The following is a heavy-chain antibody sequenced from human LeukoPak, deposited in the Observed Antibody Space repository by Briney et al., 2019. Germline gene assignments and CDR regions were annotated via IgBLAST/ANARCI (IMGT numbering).Heavy chain of an antibody. CDR3: ARVEEGYGSGRRENYFYYYMDV. D-gene: IGHD3-10*01. V-gene: IGHV4-39*07. Sequence: SETLSLTCTVSGGSISSSTDYWGWIRQPPGKGLEWIGNIYYSGSTYYNSSLKSRVTMSVDTSKNHFSLKLSSVTAADTAVYYCARVEEGYGSGRRENYFYYYMDVWGKGTTVTISS. CDR1: GGSISSSTDY. J-gene: IGHJ6*03. CDR2: IYYSGST.